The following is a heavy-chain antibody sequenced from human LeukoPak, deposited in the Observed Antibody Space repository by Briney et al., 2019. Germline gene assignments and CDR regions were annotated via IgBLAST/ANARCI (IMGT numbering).Heavy chain of an antibody. CDR3: ARGRARGIVGATTFPY. V-gene: IGHV1-8*01. D-gene: IGHD1-26*01. CDR2: MNPNSGNT. Sequence: ASVKVSCKASGYTFTSYDINWVRQATGQGLEWMGWMNPNSGNTGYAQKFQGRVTMTRNTSISTAYMELSSLRSEDTAVCYCARGRARGIVGATTFPYWGQGTLVTVSS. CDR1: GYTFTSYD. J-gene: IGHJ4*02.